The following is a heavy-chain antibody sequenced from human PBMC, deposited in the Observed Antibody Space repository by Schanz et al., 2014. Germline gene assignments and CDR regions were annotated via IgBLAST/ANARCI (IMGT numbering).Heavy chain of an antibody. D-gene: IGHD2-2*01. J-gene: IGHJ6*02. CDR2: FHHEDGDT. CDR1: GYTFTSYY. CDR3: ATETSRTWFYNGVDV. V-gene: IGHV1-24*01. Sequence: QLMQSGSEVRKPGASVKVSCKASGYTFTSYYMHWVRQAPGRGLEWMGGFHHEDGDTVYAQKFQGRVIMTEDTSTDTAYVELSRLTSEDTGVYYCATETSRTWFYNGVDVWGQGTTXTVSS.